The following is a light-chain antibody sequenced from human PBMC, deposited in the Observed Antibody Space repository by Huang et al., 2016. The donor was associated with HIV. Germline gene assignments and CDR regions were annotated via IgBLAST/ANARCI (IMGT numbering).Light chain of an antibody. Sequence: DIQMTQSPSSLSASVGDRVTITCQASQDISNYLNWYQQKPGRAPKLRIYDASNLETGVPSRFSGSGSGTDFTFTISSLQPEDIATYFCQQYDNVPLTFGQGTRLETK. CDR3: QQYDNVPLT. CDR2: DAS. CDR1: QDISNY. J-gene: IGKJ5*01. V-gene: IGKV1-33*01.